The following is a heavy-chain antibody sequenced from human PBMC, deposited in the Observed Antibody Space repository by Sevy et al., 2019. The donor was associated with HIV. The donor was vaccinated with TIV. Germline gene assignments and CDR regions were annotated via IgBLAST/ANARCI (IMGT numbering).Heavy chain of an antibody. CDR2: IYYSGST. CDR3: ARGSITYYDFWSGYYTSYYYYYYMDV. D-gene: IGHD3-3*01. CDR1: GGSISSYY. V-gene: IGHV4-59*01. J-gene: IGHJ6*03. Sequence: SETLSLTCTVSGGSISSYYWSWIRQPPGKGLEWIGYIYYSGSTNYNPSLKSRVTISVDTSKNQFSLKLSSVTAADTAVYYCARGSITYYDFWSGYYTSYYYYYYMDVWGKGTTVTVSS.